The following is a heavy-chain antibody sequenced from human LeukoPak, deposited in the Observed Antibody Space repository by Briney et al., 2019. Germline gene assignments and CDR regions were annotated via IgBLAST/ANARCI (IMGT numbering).Heavy chain of an antibody. CDR3: ARDPVDTAMVWLLGSSGYYFDY. CDR2: ISSSSSYI. CDR1: GFTFSSYS. Sequence: GGSLRLSCAASGFTFSSYSMNWVRQAPGKGLEWVSSISSSSSYIYYADSVKGRFTISRDNAKNSLYLQMNSLRAEDTAVYYCARDPVDTAMVWLLGSSGYYFDYWGQGTLVTVSS. D-gene: IGHD5-18*01. J-gene: IGHJ4*02. V-gene: IGHV3-21*01.